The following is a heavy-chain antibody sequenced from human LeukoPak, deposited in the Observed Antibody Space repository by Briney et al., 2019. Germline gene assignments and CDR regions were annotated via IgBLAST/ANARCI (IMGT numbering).Heavy chain of an antibody. CDR2: IYYSGST. J-gene: IGHJ5*02. V-gene: IGHV4-39*07. CDR3: AREIVGASEGNWFDP. Sequence: SETLSLTCTVSGGSISSSSYYWGWIRQPPGKGLEWIGSIYYSGSTYYNPSLKSRVTISVDTPKNQFSLKLSSVTAADTAVYYCAREIVGASEGNWFDPWGQGTLVTVSS. CDR1: GGSISSSSYY. D-gene: IGHD1-26*01.